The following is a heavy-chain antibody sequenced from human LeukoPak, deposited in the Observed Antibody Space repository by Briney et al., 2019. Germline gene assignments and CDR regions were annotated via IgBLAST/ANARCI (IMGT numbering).Heavy chain of an antibody. CDR3: AREGRFDSSGYPLDY. Sequence: GGSLRLSCVASGFTFSTYSMHWVRQAPGKGLEWVAVISSDASNKYYADSVKGRFTISRDNSKNTLYLQMNSLRAEDRAVYYCAREGRFDSSGYPLDYWGQGTLVTVSS. J-gene: IGHJ4*02. CDR2: ISSDASNK. D-gene: IGHD3-22*01. CDR1: GFTFSTYS. V-gene: IGHV3-30*04.